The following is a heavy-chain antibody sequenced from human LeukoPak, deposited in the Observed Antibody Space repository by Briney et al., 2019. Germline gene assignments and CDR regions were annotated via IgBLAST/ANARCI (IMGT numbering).Heavy chain of an antibody. CDR3: ARDPGYCSSTSCSGPIDY. V-gene: IGHV3-33*01. D-gene: IGHD2-2*01. CDR1: GFTFSSYG. Sequence: GGSLRLSCAASGFTFSSYGMHWVRQAPGKGLEWVAVICYDGSNKYYADSVKGRFTISRDNSKNTLYLQMNSLRAEDTAVYYCARDPGYCSSTSCSGPIDYWGQGTLVTVSS. J-gene: IGHJ4*02. CDR2: ICYDGSNK.